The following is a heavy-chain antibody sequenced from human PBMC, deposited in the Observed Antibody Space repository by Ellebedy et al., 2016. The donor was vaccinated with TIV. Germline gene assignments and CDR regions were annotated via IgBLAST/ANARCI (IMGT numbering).Heavy chain of an antibody. Sequence: PGGSLRLSCQGFGFHFVSHWIGWVRQTPGRGLEWMGFIYPHDSDTRYNPSFRGQVTFSADTSTNTAYLHWTTLQAADSAIFYCVRRADDYHLGLDVWGQGTTVIVSS. CDR3: VRRADDYHLGLDV. J-gene: IGHJ6*02. V-gene: IGHV5-51*01. D-gene: IGHD4-11*01. CDR2: IYPHDSDT. CDR1: GFHFVSHW.